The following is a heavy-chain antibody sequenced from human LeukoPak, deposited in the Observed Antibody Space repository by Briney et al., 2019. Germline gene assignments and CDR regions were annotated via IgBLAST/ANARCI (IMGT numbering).Heavy chain of an antibody. CDR1: GYTFTSYG. J-gene: IGHJ4*02. V-gene: IGHV1-18*04. CDR2: ISGYNGNT. CDR3: ARGRYCSGGSCYFLDY. Sequence: ASVKVSCKASGYTFTSYGISWVRQAPGQGLEWMGWISGYNGNTNYAQKLQGRVTMTTDTSTSTAYMELRSLRSDDTAVYYCARGRYCSGGSCYFLDYWGQGTLVTVSS. D-gene: IGHD2-15*01.